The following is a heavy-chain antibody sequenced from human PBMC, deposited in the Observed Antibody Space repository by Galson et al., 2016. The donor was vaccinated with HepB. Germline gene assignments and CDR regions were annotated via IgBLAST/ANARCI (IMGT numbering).Heavy chain of an antibody. D-gene: IGHD6-19*01. V-gene: IGHV3-33*01. CDR1: GFTFSSYG. CDR3: ARASVAGTWWFDS. CDR2: IWYDGSNK. Sequence: SLRLSCAASGFTFSSYGMHWVRQAPGKGLEWVALIWYDGSNKYYADSVKDRFTISRDNSKDSLYLQMNSLRAEDTAVYYCARASVAGTWWFDSWGQGTLVTVSS. J-gene: IGHJ5*01.